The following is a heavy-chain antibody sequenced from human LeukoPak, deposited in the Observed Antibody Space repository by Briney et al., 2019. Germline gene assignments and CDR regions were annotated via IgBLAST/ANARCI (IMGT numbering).Heavy chain of an antibody. V-gene: IGHV3-21*04. Sequence: PGGSLRLSCVVSGFTVSNNYMNWVRQVPGKGLEWVSSISSSSSYIYYADSVKGRFTISRDNAKNSLYLQMNSLRAEDTAVYYCAKGAEGSWYSTATSEYYFDYWGQGTLVTVSS. J-gene: IGHJ4*02. CDR2: ISSSSSYI. CDR1: GFTVSNNY. CDR3: AKGAEGSWYSTATSEYYFDY. D-gene: IGHD6-13*01.